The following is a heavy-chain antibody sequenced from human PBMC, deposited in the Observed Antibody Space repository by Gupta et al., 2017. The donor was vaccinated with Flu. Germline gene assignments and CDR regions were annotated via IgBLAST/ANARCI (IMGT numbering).Heavy chain of an antibody. CDR1: GFTFSSYA. V-gene: IGHV3-23*01. CDR2: ISGSGGST. J-gene: IGHJ3*02. CDR3: AKMSVRGVITEDAFDI. Sequence: EVQLLESGGGLVQPGGSLRLSCAASGFTFSSYAMSWVRQAPGKGLEWVSAISGSGGSTYYADSVKGRFTISRDNSKNTLYLQMNSLRAEDTAVYYCAKMSVRGVITEDAFDIWGQGTMVTVSS. D-gene: IGHD3-10*01.